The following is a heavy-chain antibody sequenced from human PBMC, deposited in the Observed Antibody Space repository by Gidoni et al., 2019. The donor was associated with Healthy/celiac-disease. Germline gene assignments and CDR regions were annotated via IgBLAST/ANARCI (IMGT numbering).Heavy chain of an antibody. V-gene: IGHV3-9*01. J-gene: IGHJ6*03. CDR1: GFTFDEYA. CDR3: AKGSYYYYYMDV. Sequence: EVQLLESGGGLVQPGRSLRLSCAASGFTFDEYAMHGVRQAPGKGLEWVPGISWNSGSIGYADSVKGRFTISRDNAKNSLYLQMNSLRAEDTALYYCAKGSYYYYYMDVWGKGTTVTVSS. CDR2: ISWNSGSI.